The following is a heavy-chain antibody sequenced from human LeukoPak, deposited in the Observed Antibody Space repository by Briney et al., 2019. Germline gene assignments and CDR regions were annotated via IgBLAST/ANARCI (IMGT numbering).Heavy chain of an antibody. D-gene: IGHD3-10*01. CDR3: ARDRGYGSGSPFDY. J-gene: IGHJ4*02. CDR1: GGSISSYY. Sequence: PSETLSLTCTVSGGSISSYYWSWIRQPPGKGLEWIGYIYYSGSTNYNPSLKSRVTISVDTSKDQFSLKLSSVTAADTAVYYCARDRGYGSGSPFDYWGQGTLVTVSS. V-gene: IGHV4-59*01. CDR2: IYYSGST.